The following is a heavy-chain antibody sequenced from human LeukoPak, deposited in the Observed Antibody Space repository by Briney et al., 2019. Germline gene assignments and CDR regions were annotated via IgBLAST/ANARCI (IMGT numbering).Heavy chain of an antibody. CDR1: GGSISSYY. CDR3: ARSAPYYHYMDV. Sequence: PSETLSLTCTVSGGSISSYYWSWIRQPPGKGLEWIGYIYTSGSTNYNPSLKSRVTISVDTSKNQFSLKLSSVTAADTAVYYCARSAPYYHYMDVWGKGTTVTVSS. CDR2: IYTSGST. V-gene: IGHV4-4*09. J-gene: IGHJ6*03.